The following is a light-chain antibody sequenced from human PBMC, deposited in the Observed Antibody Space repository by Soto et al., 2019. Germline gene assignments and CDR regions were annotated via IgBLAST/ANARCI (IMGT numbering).Light chain of an antibody. CDR3: QQYNNWART. V-gene: IGKV3-15*01. CDR1: QSVSSK. Sequence: EIVMTQSPVTLSVSPGERATLSCRASQSVSSKLAWYQQKPGQAPRLLIYGASTRATGIPARFSGSGSGTEFTISISSLQSEDFAVYFCQQYNNWARTFGQGTKLEIK. J-gene: IGKJ2*01. CDR2: GAS.